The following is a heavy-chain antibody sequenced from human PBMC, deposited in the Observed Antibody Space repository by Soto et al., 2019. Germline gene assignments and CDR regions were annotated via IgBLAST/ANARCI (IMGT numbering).Heavy chain of an antibody. CDR1: GGSITSGGYY. V-gene: IGHV4-31*03. CDR3: ARDSRYCSGNSCYSPFDP. CDR2: KYHSGTT. J-gene: IGHJ5*02. Sequence: ASETLSLTCTVSGGSITSGGYYWICIRQPPWNGLEWIGYKYHSGTTYYNPSLRSRVSISVDTSKSQFSLKLSSVTAADTAVYYCARDSRYCSGNSCYSPFDPWGQGALVTVSS. D-gene: IGHD2-15*01.